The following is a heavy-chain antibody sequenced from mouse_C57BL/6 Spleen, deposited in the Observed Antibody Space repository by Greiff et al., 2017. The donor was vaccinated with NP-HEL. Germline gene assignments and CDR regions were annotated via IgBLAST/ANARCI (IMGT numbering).Heavy chain of an antibody. CDR2: IDPETGGT. CDR1: GYTFTDYE. Sequence: VKLQESGAELVRPGASVTLSCKASGYTFTDYEMHWVKQTPVHGLEWIGAIDPETGGTAYNQKFKGKAILTADKSSSTAYMELRSLTSEDSAVYYCTRRGYYGSSSSFDYWGQGTTLTVSS. CDR3: TRRGYYGSSSSFDY. D-gene: IGHD1-1*01. V-gene: IGHV1-15*01. J-gene: IGHJ2*01.